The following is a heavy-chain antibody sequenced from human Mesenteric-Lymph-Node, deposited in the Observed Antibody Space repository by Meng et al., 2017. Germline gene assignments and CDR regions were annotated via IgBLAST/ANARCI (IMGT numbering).Heavy chain of an antibody. CDR1: NGAFSSYY. J-gene: IGHJ4*02. V-gene: IGHV4-34*02. CDR2: VDHRGSA. Sequence: QVHQRQGGAGLLKPSETLSLTCAVYNGAFSSYYWTWIRQSPGKGLEWIGKVDHRGSANYSPSLKSRVTFSLDTSKNQFSLKLTSVTAADTAVYYCTSGYYPDYWSQGTLVTVSS. CDR3: TSGYYPDY. D-gene: IGHD3-22*01.